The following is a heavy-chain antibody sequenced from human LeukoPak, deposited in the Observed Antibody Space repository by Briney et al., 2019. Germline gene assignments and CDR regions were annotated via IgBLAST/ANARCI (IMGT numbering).Heavy chain of an antibody. CDR3: ARRDYLDHFYYIDV. Sequence: SETLSLTCAVYGGSFNDYYWIWIRQPPGKGLEWIGEIKPSGRTNYNPSLESRVTISVNTSKNHFSLKLSSVTAADTAVYYCARRDYLDHFYYIDVWDKGNTVTVSS. V-gene: IGHV4-34*01. J-gene: IGHJ6*03. CDR1: GGSFNDYY. CDR2: IKPSGRT. D-gene: IGHD3-10*01.